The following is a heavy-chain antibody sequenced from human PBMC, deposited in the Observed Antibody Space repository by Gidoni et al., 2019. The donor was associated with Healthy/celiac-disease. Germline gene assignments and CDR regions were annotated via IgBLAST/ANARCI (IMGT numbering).Heavy chain of an antibody. J-gene: IGHJ4*02. V-gene: IGHV3-48*02. Sequence: GRFTISRDNAKNSLYLQMNSLRDEDTAVYYCARDYAYSSGWPDYWGQGTLVTVSS. D-gene: IGHD6-19*01. CDR3: ARDYAYSSGWPDY.